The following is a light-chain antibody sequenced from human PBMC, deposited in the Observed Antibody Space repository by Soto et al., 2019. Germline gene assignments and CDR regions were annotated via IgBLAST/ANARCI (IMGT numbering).Light chain of an antibody. CDR2: DAS. Sequence: EIVLTQSPATLSLSPGERATLSCRASQSVSTYLAWYQQKPGQAPRLLIYDASNRAAGIPTRFSGSGSGTDFTLTISSLEPDDFAVYYCQHRSNWIAFGGGTKVEIK. CDR3: QHRSNWIA. CDR1: QSVSTY. V-gene: IGKV3-11*01. J-gene: IGKJ4*01.